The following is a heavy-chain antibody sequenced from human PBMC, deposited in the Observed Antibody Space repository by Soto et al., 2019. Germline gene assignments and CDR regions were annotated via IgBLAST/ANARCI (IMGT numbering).Heavy chain of an antibody. CDR1: GFSFSSYD. CDR2: ISYDGSDK. J-gene: IGHJ3*02. Sequence: GGSLRLSCAASGFSFSSYDMHWVRQAPGKGLEWVAMISYDGSDKYFSDSVKGRLTISRDNSKNTVSLEMNSLRTKDTAAYYCAKGVPSPTQNAFDIWGQGTMVTVSS. V-gene: IGHV3-30*18. CDR3: AKGVPSPTQNAFDI.